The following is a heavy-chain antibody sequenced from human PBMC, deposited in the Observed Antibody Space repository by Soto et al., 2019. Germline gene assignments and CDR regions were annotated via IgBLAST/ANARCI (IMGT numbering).Heavy chain of an antibody. V-gene: IGHV3-7*04. CDR2: IRQDGSDK. D-gene: IGHD3-3*01. J-gene: IGHJ3*02. CDR1: GFTFNNYY. Sequence: EVQVVESGGGLVQPGGSLRLSCAASGFTFNNYYMNWERQAPGKGLEWVANIRQDGSDKYNVDSEKGRFTISSDNANKSLYLQMNSLRTADTAVYYFAAERGGRTTSAFDICLQGTMVIVSS. CDR3: AAERGGRTTSAFDI.